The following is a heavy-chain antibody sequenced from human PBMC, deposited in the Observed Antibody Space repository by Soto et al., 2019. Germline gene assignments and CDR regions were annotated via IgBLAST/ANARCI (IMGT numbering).Heavy chain of an antibody. Sequence: PGGSLRLSCAASGFTFSSYSMNWVRQAPGKGLEWVSSISSSSSYIYYADSVKGRFTISRDNAKNSLYLQMNRLRAEDTAVYYCARTIAAAGTRGWFDPWGQGTLVTVSS. V-gene: IGHV3-21*01. CDR3: ARTIAAAGTRGWFDP. J-gene: IGHJ5*02. CDR2: ISSSSSYI. CDR1: GFTFSSYS. D-gene: IGHD6-13*01.